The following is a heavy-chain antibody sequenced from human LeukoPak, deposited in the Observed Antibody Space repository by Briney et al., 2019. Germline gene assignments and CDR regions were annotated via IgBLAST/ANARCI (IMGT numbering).Heavy chain of an antibody. J-gene: IGHJ4*02. D-gene: IGHD5/OR15-5a*01. CDR3: ARGKVYYYYDY. V-gene: IGHV3-53*01. Sequence: GGSLRLSCAVSGFNARSNYMTWVRQAPGKGLEWVSVLHSGGDTYYAGSVMGRFTISRDNSENMLFLQMNSLRADDSAIYCARGKVYYYYDYWGQGTLVTVSS. CDR2: LHSGGDT. CDR1: GFNARSNY.